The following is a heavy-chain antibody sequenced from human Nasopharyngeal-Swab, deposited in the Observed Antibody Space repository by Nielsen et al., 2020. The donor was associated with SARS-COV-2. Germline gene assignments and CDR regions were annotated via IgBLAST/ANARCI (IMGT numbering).Heavy chain of an antibody. CDR3: ARPRMGTTSSLDY. D-gene: IGHD6-13*01. V-gene: IGHV5-51*01. CDR2: IYPGDSDT. Sequence: GESLKISCKGSGYDFTGYWIGWVRQTPGKGLEWMGIIYPGDSDTRCSPSFQGQVTISADKSITTAYLRWSSLKASDTAMYYCARPRMGTTSSLDYWGQGTLVTVSS. J-gene: IGHJ4*02. CDR1: GYDFTGYW.